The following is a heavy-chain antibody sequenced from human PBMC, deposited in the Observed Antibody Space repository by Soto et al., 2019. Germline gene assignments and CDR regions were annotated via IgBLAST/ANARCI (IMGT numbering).Heavy chain of an antibody. V-gene: IGHV4-61*01. D-gene: IGHD7-27*01. CDR2: IPNNGSP. J-gene: IGHJ4*02. Sequence: SETLSLTCSVSGGSVRTGSYHWSWIRHPPGKGLEWIGFIPNNGSPDYNPSLKSRVVVSIDRSKNQFSLKVNSVTAADTAVYFCARIGWGGDSWGQGTLGTVSS. CDR1: GGSVRTGSYH. CDR3: ARIGWGGDS.